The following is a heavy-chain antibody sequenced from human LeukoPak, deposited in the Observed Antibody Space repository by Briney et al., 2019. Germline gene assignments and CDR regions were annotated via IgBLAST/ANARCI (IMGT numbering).Heavy chain of an antibody. CDR3: ARDRYDYVWGSYVFDY. Sequence: GGSLRLSCAASGFTFSTHSMSWVRQAPGRGLEWVSAITGSGSTIYYADSVKGRFTISRDNAKNSLYLQMNSLRAEDTAVYYCARDRYDYVWGSYVFDYWGQGTLVTVSS. V-gene: IGHV3-48*04. J-gene: IGHJ4*02. CDR1: GFTFSTHS. CDR2: ITGSGSTI. D-gene: IGHD3-16*01.